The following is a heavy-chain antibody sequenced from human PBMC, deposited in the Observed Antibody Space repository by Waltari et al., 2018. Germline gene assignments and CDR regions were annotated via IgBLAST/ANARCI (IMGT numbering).Heavy chain of an antibody. CDR3: ARHATEYYYDSSGYSRDYYYMDV. D-gene: IGHD3-22*01. CDR2: IYYSGCT. J-gene: IGHJ6*03. CDR1: GGSISSSSYY. V-gene: IGHV4-39*07. Sequence: QLQLQESGPGLVKPSETLSLTCTVSGGSISSSSYYWGWIRQPPGKGLEWIGSIYYSGCTYSNPSLKSRVTISVDTSKNQFSLKLSSVTAADTAVYYCARHATEYYYDSSGYSRDYYYMDVWGKGTTVTVSS.